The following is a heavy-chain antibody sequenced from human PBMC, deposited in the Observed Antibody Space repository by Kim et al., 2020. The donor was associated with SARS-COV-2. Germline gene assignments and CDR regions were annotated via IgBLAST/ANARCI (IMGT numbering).Heavy chain of an antibody. Sequence: NPTLKSRVTITIDTSKNQFSLKLSSVTAADTAVYYCARGALSHWLTNFDYWGQGTQVSVSS. J-gene: IGHJ4*02. D-gene: IGHD4-17*01. CDR3: ARGALSHWLTNFDY. V-gene: IGHV4-59*09.